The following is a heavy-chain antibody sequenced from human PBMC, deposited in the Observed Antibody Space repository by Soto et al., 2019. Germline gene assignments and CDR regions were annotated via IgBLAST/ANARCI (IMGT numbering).Heavy chain of an antibody. J-gene: IGHJ4*02. CDR3: ASGMYSSSWDAPKY. Sequence: SETLSLTCTVSGGSISSSSYYWGWIRQPPGKGLEWIGSIYYSGSTYYNPSLKSRVTISVDTSKNQFSLKLSSVTAADTAVYYCASGMYSSSWDAPKYWGQGTLVTVSS. V-gene: IGHV4-39*01. CDR1: GGSISSSSYY. CDR2: IYYSGST. D-gene: IGHD6-13*01.